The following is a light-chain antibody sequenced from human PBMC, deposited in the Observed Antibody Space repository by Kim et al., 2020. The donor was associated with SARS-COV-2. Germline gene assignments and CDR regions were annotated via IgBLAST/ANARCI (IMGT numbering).Light chain of an antibody. J-gene: IGKJ1*01. V-gene: IGKV1-5*03. CDR1: QNINSL. CDR3: QQYNAHRT. CDR2: KAS. Sequence: DIQMTQSPSTLSASVGDRVTITCRASQNINSLLAWYQQKPGKAPKLLIYKASSLESGVPSRFSGSGSGTEFTLTISLQPDDFATYYCQQYNAHRTFGQGTKVDIK.